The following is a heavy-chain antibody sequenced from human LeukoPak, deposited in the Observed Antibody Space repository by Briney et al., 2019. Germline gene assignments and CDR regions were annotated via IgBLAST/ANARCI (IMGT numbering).Heavy chain of an antibody. D-gene: IGHD3-16*01. CDR3: TTSMITFGGVIPDY. CDR1: GFTFSGSA. V-gene: IGHV3-73*01. Sequence: GGSLRLSCAASGFTFSGSAMHWDRQASGKGLEWVGRIRSKANSYATAYAASVKGRFTISRDDSKNTAYLQMNSLKTEDTAVYYCTTSMITFGGVIPDYWGQGTLVTVSS. CDR2: IRSKANSYAT. J-gene: IGHJ4*02.